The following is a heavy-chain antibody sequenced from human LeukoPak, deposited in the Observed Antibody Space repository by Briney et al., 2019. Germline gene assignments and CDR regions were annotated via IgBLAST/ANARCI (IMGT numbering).Heavy chain of an antibody. D-gene: IGHD6-13*01. CDR2: INPNSGGT. J-gene: IGHJ4*02. Sequence: GASVKVSCKASGYTFTGYYMHWVRQAPGQGLEWMGWINPNSGGTNYAQKFQGRVTMTRDTSISTAYMELSGLRSDDTAVYYCAREMLAAAGTLDYWGQGTLVTVSS. CDR1: GYTFTGYY. V-gene: IGHV1-2*02. CDR3: AREMLAAAGTLDY.